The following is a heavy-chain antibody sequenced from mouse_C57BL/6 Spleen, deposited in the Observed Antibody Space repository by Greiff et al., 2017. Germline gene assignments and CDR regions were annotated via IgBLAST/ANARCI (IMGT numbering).Heavy chain of an antibody. V-gene: IGHV14-2*01. D-gene: IGHD2-5*01. CDR1: VFNIKDYY. CDR2: IAPEDGET. CDR3: ASFFYYSNYFDY. J-gene: IGHJ2*01. Sequence: EVQLVESGAELVKPGASVKLSCTASVFNIKDYYMHWVKQRTEQGLEWIGRIAPEDGETKYAPKFQGKATIPADTSSNPAYLQLSSLTSEDTAVYYCASFFYYSNYFDYWGQGTTLTVSS.